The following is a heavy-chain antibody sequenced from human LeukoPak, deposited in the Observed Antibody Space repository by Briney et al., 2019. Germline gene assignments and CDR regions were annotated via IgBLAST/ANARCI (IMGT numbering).Heavy chain of an antibody. CDR1: GYIFTDYY. CDR2: VDPADGEA. J-gene: IGHJ4*02. Sequence: GASVKVSCKASGYIFTDYYMHWVQQAPGKGLEWMGRVDPADGEAAYAEKFQGRVTITADPSRATAYMELASLRSEDTGMYYCATGHFRDFRPGVAGPFDYWGQGTLVPVSS. D-gene: IGHD6-19*01. CDR3: ATGHFRDFRPGVAGPFDY. V-gene: IGHV1-69-2*01.